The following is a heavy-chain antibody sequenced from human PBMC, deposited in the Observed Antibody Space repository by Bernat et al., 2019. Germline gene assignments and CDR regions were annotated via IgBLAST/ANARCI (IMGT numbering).Heavy chain of an antibody. CDR2: ISGSGGRT. D-gene: IGHD4-17*01. CDR1: GFTFSSYA. J-gene: IGHJ4*02. Sequence: EVQLLESGGGLVQPGGSLRLSCAASGFTFSSYAMSWVRQAPGKGLEWVSAISGSGGRTYYADSVKGRFTISRDNSKNTLYLQMNSLRAEDTAVYYCAKDRGDGDSEPGANFDYWGQGTLVTVSS. CDR3: AKDRGDGDSEPGANFDY. V-gene: IGHV3-23*01.